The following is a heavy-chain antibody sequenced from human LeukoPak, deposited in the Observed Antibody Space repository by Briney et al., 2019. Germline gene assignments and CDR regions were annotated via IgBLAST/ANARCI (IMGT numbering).Heavy chain of an antibody. CDR1: GFIFNNSW. J-gene: IGHJ4*02. CDR3: ARDRRQAGPTTVDY. Sequence: GGSLGLSCAASGFIFNNSWMHWVRQVPGKGLLCVSTINIDGTNTKHADSVKGRFTISRDNDKNTLYLQMMTLRDKDAAVYYCARDRRQAGPTTVDYWGQGTLVTVSS. V-gene: IGHV3-74*03. D-gene: IGHD1-14*01. CDR2: INIDGTNT.